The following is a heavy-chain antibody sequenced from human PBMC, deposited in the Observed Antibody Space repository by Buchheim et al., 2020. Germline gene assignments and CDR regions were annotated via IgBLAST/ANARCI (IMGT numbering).Heavy chain of an antibody. CDR3: AKDVGAAAGKGACWFDP. D-gene: IGHD6-13*01. Sequence: EVQLLESGGGLVQPGGSLRLSCAASGFTFSSYAMSWVRQAPGKGLEWVSAISGSGGSTYYADSVKGWFTISRDNSKNTPYLQMNSLRAEDTAVYYCAKDVGAAAGKGACWFDPWGQGTL. J-gene: IGHJ5*02. V-gene: IGHV3-23*01. CDR1: GFTFSSYA. CDR2: ISGSGGST.